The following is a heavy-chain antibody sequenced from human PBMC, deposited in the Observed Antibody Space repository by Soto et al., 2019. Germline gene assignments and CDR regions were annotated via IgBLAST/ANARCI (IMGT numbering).Heavy chain of an antibody. Sequence: GGSLRLSCAAPGFTFSSYGMHWVRQAPGKGLEWVAVISYDGSNKYYADSVKGRFTISRDNSKNTLYLQMNSLRAEDTAVYYCGKYPRLRYFDGLLQLWGQGTMVTVSS. J-gene: IGHJ3*01. CDR3: GKYPRLRYFDGLLQL. D-gene: IGHD3-9*01. V-gene: IGHV3-30*18. CDR1: GFTFSSYG. CDR2: ISYDGSNK.